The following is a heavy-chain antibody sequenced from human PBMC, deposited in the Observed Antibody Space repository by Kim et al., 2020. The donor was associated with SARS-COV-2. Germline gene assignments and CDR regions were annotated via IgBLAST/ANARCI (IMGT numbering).Heavy chain of an antibody. CDR3: ARAEAGYYGMDV. Sequence: YYADAMKGRITISRDNAKNSLYLEMNSLRDEDTAIYYCARAEAGYYGMDVWGQGTTVTVSS. J-gene: IGHJ6*02. V-gene: IGHV3-21*06.